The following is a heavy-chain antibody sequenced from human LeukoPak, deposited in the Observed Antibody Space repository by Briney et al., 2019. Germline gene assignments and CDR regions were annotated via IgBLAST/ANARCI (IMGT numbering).Heavy chain of an antibody. CDR2: ISGSGCST. J-gene: IGHJ4*02. CDR3: AKGETYDFWSGYYY. CDR1: GFTFSSYA. D-gene: IGHD3-3*01. V-gene: IGHV3-23*01. Sequence: GGSLRLSCAASGFTFSSYAMSWVRQAPGKGLEWVSAISGSGCSTYYADSVKGRFTISRDNSKNTLYLQMNSLRAEDTAVYYCAKGETYDFWSGYYYWGQGTLVTVSS.